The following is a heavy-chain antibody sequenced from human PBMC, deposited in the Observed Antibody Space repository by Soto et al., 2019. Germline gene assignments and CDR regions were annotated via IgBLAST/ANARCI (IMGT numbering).Heavy chain of an antibody. CDR3: ARTEGYYDILTGYQYYYYMDV. D-gene: IGHD3-9*01. J-gene: IGHJ6*03. CDR1: GHSFTSYW. V-gene: IGHV5-51*01. Sequence: LGESLKISCKGSGHSFTSYWIGWVRQMPGKGLEWMGIIYPGDSDTRYSPSFQGQVTISADKSISTAYLQWSSLKASDTAMYYCARTEGYYDILTGYQYYYYMDVWGKGTTVTVSS. CDR2: IYPGDSDT.